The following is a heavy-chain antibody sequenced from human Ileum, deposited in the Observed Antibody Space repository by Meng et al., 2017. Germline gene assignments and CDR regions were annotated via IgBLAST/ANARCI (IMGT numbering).Heavy chain of an antibody. D-gene: IGHD3-10*01. CDR2: IYYSGST. CDR1: GGSSSSYY. Sequence: QVRRRESCPGLVMPSETLSLSCTVCGGSSSSYYWSWIRQPPGKGLEWIGYIYYSGSTNYNPSLKSRVTISVDTSKNQFSRKLSSVTAADTAVYYCAGGLTISAFDIWGQGTMVTVSS. J-gene: IGHJ3*02. V-gene: IGHV4-59*01. CDR3: AGGLTISAFDI.